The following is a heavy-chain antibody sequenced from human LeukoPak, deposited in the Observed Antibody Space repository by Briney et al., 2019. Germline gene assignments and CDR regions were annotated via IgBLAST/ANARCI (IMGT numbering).Heavy chain of an antibody. J-gene: IGHJ2*01. CDR2: MSYDGSNK. CDR3: ARDAGYSSAWSHWYFDL. Sequence: GGSLRPSCAASGFTFNTYGMHWVRQAPGKGLEWVALMSYDGSNKNYAESVKGRFTISRDRSKNTLYLQMNSLRAEDTAVYYCARDAGYSSAWSHWYFDLWGRGTLVTVSS. CDR1: GFTFNTYG. V-gene: IGHV3-30*12. D-gene: IGHD6-19*01.